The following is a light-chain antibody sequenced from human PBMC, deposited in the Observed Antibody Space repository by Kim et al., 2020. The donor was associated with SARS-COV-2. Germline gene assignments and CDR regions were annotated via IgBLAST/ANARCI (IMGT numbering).Light chain of an antibody. CDR3: QQRSDWPLT. V-gene: IGKV3-11*01. CDR1: QSVSSY. J-gene: IGKJ4*01. CDR2: DAS. Sequence: EIVLTQSPATLSLSPGERATLSCTASQSVSSYLIWYQQRPGQAPRLLIFDASNRATGIPARFSGSGSGTDFTLTISSLEPEDFAVYYCQQRSDWPLTFGGGTKLEI.